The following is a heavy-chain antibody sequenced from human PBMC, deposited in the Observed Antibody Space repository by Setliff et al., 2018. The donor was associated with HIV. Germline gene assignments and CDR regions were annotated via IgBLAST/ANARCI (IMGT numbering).Heavy chain of an antibody. CDR2: IYPSGSIHPSGAT. Sequence: PSETLSLTCAVSRSYISGSYYWAWIRQPPGKGLEWIVNIYPSGSIHPSGATNYNPSLKGRVTISLDTSNNQFSLNVNSVTAADTAIYYCARGGPTVAYGVDVWGQGTTVTVSS. CDR3: ARGGPTVAYGVDV. D-gene: IGHD4-17*01. V-gene: IGHV4-38-2*01. J-gene: IGHJ6*02. CDR1: RSYISGSYY.